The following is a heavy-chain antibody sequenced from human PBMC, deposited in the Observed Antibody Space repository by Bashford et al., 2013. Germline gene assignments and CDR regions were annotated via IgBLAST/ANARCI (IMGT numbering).Heavy chain of an antibody. Sequence: RGSLRLSCAASGFTFSNYWMHWVRQAPGKGLVWVSRINSDGSSTSYADSVKGRFTISRDNAKNTLYLQMNSLRAEDTAVYYCARDFAYSSTSCFDPWGQGTLVTVSS. CDR2: INSDGSST. CDR3: ARDFAYSSTSCFDP. V-gene: IGHV3-74*01. CDR1: GFTFSNYW. D-gene: IGHD6-19*01. J-gene: IGHJ5*02.